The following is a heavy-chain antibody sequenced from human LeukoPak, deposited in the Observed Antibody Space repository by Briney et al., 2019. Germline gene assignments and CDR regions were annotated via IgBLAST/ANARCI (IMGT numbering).Heavy chain of an antibody. J-gene: IGHJ5*02. D-gene: IGHD3-16*02. CDR3: VKFIPLYNWFDH. Sequence: QPGGSLLLSCAASGFTFSSYAMSWVRQAPGKGLEWVSAISGSGGSTYYADSVKGRFTISRDNSKNTLYLQMNSLRAEDTAVYYCVKFIPLYNWFDHWGQGTLVTVSS. V-gene: IGHV3-23*01. CDR1: GFTFSSYA. CDR2: ISGSGGST.